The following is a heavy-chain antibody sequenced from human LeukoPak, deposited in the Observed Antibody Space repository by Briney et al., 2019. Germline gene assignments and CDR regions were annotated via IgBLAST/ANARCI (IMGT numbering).Heavy chain of an antibody. V-gene: IGHV3-53*01. CDR2: ICSGGST. CDR3: AREMKITMVRGVIGVY. CDR1: GFTVSSNY. D-gene: IGHD3-10*01. Sequence: GGSLRLSCAASGFTVSSNYMSWVRQAPGKGLEWVSVICSGGSTYYADSVKGRFTISRDNSKNTLYLQMNSLRAEDTAVYYCAREMKITMVRGVIGVYWGQGTLVTVSS. J-gene: IGHJ4*02.